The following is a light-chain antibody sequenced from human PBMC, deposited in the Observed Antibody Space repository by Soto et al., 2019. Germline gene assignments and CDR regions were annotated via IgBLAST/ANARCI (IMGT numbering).Light chain of an antibody. CDR3: MQDQHWPPT. Sequence: DVVMTQSPLSLPVSLGQPASISCKSSQGLLYGDGHTYLNWFQLRPGQSPRRLIYKVSDRDSGVPASFRRSGSGTDFTVKISRVEADQVGLYYCMQDQHWPPTFGQGTKVDIK. V-gene: IGKV2-30*01. CDR2: KVS. CDR1: QGLLYGDGHTY. J-gene: IGKJ1*01.